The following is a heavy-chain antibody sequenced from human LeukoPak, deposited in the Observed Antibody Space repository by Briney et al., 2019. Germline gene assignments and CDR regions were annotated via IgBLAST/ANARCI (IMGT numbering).Heavy chain of an antibody. Sequence: SQTLSLTCAISGDSVSSNSAAWNWIRQSPSRGLEWLGRTYYRSKWYNDYAVSVKSRITINPDTSKNQFPLQLNSVTPEDTAVYYCARVGLLLWFGESYYGMDVWGQGTTVTVSS. CDR2: TYYRSKWYN. J-gene: IGHJ6*02. V-gene: IGHV6-1*01. CDR3: ARVGLLLWFGESYYGMDV. CDR1: GDSVSSNSAA. D-gene: IGHD3-10*01.